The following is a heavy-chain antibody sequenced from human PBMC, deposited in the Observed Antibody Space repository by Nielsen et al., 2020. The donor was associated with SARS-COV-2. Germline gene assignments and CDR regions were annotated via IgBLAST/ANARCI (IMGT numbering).Heavy chain of an antibody. D-gene: IGHD3-16*01. J-gene: IGHJ3*02. V-gene: IGHV4-30-2*01. CDR3: ARGGRITFGGADDAFDI. Sequence: SETLSLTCAVSGASISSGGSPWSWIRQPPGKGLEWIGYIYHSGRTYYNPSLKSRVTISVDRSKNQFSLKLSSVTAADTAVYYCARGGRITFGGADDAFDIWGQGTMVTVSS. CDR2: IYHSGRT. CDR1: GASISSGGSP.